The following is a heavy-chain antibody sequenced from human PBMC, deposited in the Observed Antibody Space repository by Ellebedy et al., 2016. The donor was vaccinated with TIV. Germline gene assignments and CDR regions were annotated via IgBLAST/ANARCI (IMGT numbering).Heavy chain of an antibody. CDR3: ARDRRRYSGYDL. J-gene: IGHJ4*02. V-gene: IGHV4-39*07. CDR1: GGSISSSSYY. D-gene: IGHD5-12*01. CDR2: IYYSGSP. Sequence: SETLSLTCTVSGGSISSSSYYWGWIRQPPGKGLEWIGSIYYSGSPNYNPSLKSRVTISVDTSENQFSLKLTSVTAADTAVYYCARDRRRYSGYDLWGQGTLVTVSS.